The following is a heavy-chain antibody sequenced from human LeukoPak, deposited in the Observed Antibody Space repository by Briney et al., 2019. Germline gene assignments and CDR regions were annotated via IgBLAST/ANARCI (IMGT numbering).Heavy chain of an antibody. D-gene: IGHD2-2*01. CDR2: IKRDGSEK. Sequence: PGGSLRLSCAASGFTFSSYWMHWVRQAPGKGLEWVANIKRDGSEKYYVDSVGGRFTISRDNAKNSLFLQMNSLRAEDTAIYYCAREGHCTTTRCYEDYWGQGALVTVSS. CDR1: GFTFSSYW. J-gene: IGHJ4*02. V-gene: IGHV3-7*01. CDR3: AREGHCTTTRCYEDY.